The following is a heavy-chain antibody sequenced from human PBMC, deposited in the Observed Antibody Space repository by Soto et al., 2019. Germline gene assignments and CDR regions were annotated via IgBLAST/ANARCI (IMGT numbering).Heavy chain of an antibody. J-gene: IGHJ6*03. Sequence: PGGSLRLSCAASGFTFSSYWMHWVRQAPGKGLEYVSRISSNGVSTYYANSVQGRFTISRDNSKNTVYLQMGSLRPEDMAVYYCARRARPDFYYMDVWGKGTTVTVSS. CDR2: ISSNGVST. CDR3: ARRARPDFYYMDV. V-gene: IGHV3-64*01. CDR1: GFTFSSYW. D-gene: IGHD6-6*01.